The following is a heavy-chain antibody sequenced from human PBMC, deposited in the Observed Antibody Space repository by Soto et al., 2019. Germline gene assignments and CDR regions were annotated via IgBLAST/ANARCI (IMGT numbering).Heavy chain of an antibody. CDR2: IYHSGTS. J-gene: IGHJ4*02. D-gene: IGHD3-10*02. Sequence: SETLSLTCAVSVYSISSCYHWGGNRQPPGKGLEWIGSIYHSGTSYYNPSLMSRVSISVDTSKNQFSLKVTSVTAADTAVYYCAREAYDRADYWGQGTQVTVSS. CDR1: VYSISSCYH. V-gene: IGHV4-38-2*02. CDR3: AREAYDRADY.